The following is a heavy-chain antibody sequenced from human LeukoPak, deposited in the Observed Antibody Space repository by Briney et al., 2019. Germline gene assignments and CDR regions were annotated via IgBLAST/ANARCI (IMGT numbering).Heavy chain of an antibody. CDR1: GYTFTRYV. J-gene: IGHJ4*02. CDR3: ARDFFHGHCAGLSCFPLDY. V-gene: IGHV1-18*01. Sequence: GASVKVSCKASGYTFTRYVISWVRQAPGQGLEWMGWISANNGDTKSAQKFQDRVTMTTDTYTSTAYMELRSLRSDDTAVYYCARDFFHGHCAGLSCFPLDYWGQGSLVTVSS. D-gene: IGHD2-15*01. CDR2: ISANNGDT.